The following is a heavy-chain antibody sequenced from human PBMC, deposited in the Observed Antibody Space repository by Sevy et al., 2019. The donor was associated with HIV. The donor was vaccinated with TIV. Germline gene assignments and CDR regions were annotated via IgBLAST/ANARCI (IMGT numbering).Heavy chain of an antibody. V-gene: IGHV4-59*08. J-gene: IGHJ3*02. Sequence: SETLSLTCTVSGGSINSDHWNWIRQPPGKGLEWVGYVYYTWGTNYNPSLKNRVTISADRTKNQFSLKLTSVTAADTAVYYCARRNDFDIWGQGTMVTVSS. CDR3: ARRNDFDI. CDR2: VYYTWGT. CDR1: GGSINSDH.